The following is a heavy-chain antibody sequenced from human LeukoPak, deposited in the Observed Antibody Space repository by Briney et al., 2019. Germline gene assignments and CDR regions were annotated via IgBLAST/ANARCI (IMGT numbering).Heavy chain of an antibody. CDR1: GFTFNIYT. CDR3: AKSRGIYDNSGWRTFDY. Sequence: PGGSLRLSCAASGFTFNIYTMTWVRQAPGKGLEWVSIISDNGDYTYYADSVKGRLTISRDNSKNTLYLQMNSLRAEDTARYYCAKSRGIYDNSGWRTFDYWGQGILVTVSS. D-gene: IGHD6-19*01. CDR2: ISDNGDYT. V-gene: IGHV3-23*01. J-gene: IGHJ4*02.